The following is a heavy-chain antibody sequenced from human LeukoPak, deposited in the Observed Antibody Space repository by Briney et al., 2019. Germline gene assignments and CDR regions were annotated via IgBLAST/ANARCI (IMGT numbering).Heavy chain of an antibody. V-gene: IGHV4-31*03. CDR3: ARSPAYSNYDPVGYYYYYGMDV. J-gene: IGHJ6*02. CDR1: GVSISSGGYY. Sequence: SQTLSLTCTVSGVSISSGGYYWSWIRQHPGKGLEWFGYIYYSGSTYYNPSIKSRVTISVDTSKNQFSLKLSSVTAADTAVYYCARSPAYSNYDPVGYYYYYGMDVWGQGTTVTVSS. D-gene: IGHD4-11*01. CDR2: IYYSGST.